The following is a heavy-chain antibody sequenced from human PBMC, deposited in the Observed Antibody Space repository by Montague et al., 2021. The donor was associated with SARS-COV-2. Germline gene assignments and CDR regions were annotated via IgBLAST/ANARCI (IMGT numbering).Heavy chain of an antibody. CDR2: IYPDDYDT. D-gene: IGHD4-23*01. V-gene: IGHV5-51*01. CDR3: TRRAGYGGQYYLDY. J-gene: IGHJ4*02. Sequence: QSGAEVKKPGESLRISCKVPGHTFSSSWIAWVRQMPGKGLEWMGVIYPDDYDTKYSPSFQGQVTISADKSISTAYLQWSSLKASDSAMYYCTRRAGYGGQYYLDYWGQGTLVTVSS. CDR1: GHTFSSSW.